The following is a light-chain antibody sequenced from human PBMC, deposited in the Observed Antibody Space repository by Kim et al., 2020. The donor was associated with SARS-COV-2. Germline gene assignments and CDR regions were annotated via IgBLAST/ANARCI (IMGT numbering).Light chain of an antibody. J-gene: IGLJ3*02. CDR3: QVWDSSSDHPV. CDR2: YDS. CDR1: NIGSKS. V-gene: IGLV3-21*04. Sequence: SYELTQPPSVSLAPGKTARITCGGNNIGSKSVHWYQQTPGQAPVLVIYYDSDRPSGIPERFSGSNSGNTATLTISRVEAGDEADYYCQVWDSSSDHPVFGGGTQLTVL.